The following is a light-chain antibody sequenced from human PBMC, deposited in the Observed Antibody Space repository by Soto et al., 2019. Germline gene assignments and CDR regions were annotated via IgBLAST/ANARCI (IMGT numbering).Light chain of an antibody. CDR2: DVS. J-gene: IGLJ1*01. Sequence: QSALTQPASVSGSPGQSVTISCTGTSSDVGGYNYVSWYQQHPGKAPKLMIYDVSNRPSGVSNRFSGSKSGNTASLTISGLQAEDEDYYYCRSYTSSSAYVFGTGTKVTVL. V-gene: IGLV2-14*01. CDR1: SSDVGGYNY. CDR3: RSYTSSSAYV.